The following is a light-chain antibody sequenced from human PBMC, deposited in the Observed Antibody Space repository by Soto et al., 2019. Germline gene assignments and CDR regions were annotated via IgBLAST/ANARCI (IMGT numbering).Light chain of an antibody. CDR3: QLYDDSLPGFT. CDR2: AVS. CDR1: QALKSSP. J-gene: IGKJ3*01. V-gene: IGKV3-20*01. Sequence: VLTQSPDTLSLSPGASATVSCRSSQALKSSPSLAWYHQRPGQAPRLLIYAVSFRATGIPDRFTGRGSGTYFTLSINRLESADYGTFSWQLYDDSLPGFTFGPGTKVDV.